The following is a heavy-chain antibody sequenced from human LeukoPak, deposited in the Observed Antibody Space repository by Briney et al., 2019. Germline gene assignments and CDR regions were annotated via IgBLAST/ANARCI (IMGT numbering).Heavy chain of an antibody. CDR2: ISSSGGNI. V-gene: IGHV3-11*01. J-gene: IGHJ4*02. CDR1: GFDLGDYY. Sequence: GGSLRLSCVVSGFDLGDYYMSWIRQAPGKGLEWISYISSSGGNIYFADSVKGRFTMSRDNARGSLYLQINSLTADDTAIYYCARRRDYFDYWGQGTLVTVSS. CDR3: ARRRDYFDY.